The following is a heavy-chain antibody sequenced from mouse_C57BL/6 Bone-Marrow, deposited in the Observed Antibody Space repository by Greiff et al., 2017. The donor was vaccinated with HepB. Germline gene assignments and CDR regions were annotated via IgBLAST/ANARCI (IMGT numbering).Heavy chain of an antibody. Sequence: ESGPGLVKPSQSLSLTCSVTGYSITSGYFWNWIRQFPGNKLEWMGYISYDGSNNYNPSLKNRIPITRDTSKNQFFLKLNSVTTEDTATYYCARTVYYGKAMDYWGQGTSVTVSS. D-gene: IGHD1-1*01. V-gene: IGHV3-6*01. CDR1: GYSITSGYF. J-gene: IGHJ4*01. CDR3: ARTVYYGKAMDY. CDR2: ISYDGSN.